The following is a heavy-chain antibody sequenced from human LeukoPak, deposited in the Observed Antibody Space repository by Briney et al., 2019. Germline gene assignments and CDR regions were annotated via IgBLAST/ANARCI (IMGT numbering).Heavy chain of an antibody. J-gene: IGHJ4*02. CDR2: INHSGST. Sequence: SETLSLTCAVYGVSFSGYYWSRIRQPPGKGLEWIGEINHSGSTNYNPSLKSRVTISVDTSKNQFSLKLSSVTAADTAVYYCARALIYDSSGYQDYWGQGTLVTVSS. CDR3: ARALIYDSSGYQDY. V-gene: IGHV4-34*01. CDR1: GVSFSGYY. D-gene: IGHD3-22*01.